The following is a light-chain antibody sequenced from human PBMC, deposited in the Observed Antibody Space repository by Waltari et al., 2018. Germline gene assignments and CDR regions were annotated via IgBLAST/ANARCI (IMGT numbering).Light chain of an antibody. CDR3: QRANSFPFT. CDR1: QSIGTW. CDR2: LTS. J-gene: IGKJ3*01. V-gene: IGKV1-12*01. Sequence: IQMTQSPSSVSASIGDRVTITCRASQSIGTWLAWYQQKPGRAPKLLIHLTSTLQSGVPSRFSGSGSGTEFTLTISSLQSEDFATYYCQRANSFPFTFGPGTKVEIK.